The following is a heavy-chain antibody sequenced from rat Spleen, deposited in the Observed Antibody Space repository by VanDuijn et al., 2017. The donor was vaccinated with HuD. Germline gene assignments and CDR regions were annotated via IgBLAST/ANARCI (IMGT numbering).Heavy chain of an antibody. CDR1: GFTFSDYY. CDR2: ISPSGGST. V-gene: IGHV5-25*01. CDR3: ARHLSGYYVMDA. J-gene: IGHJ4*01. Sequence: EVQLVESDGGLVQPGRSLKLSCAASGFTFSDYYMAWIRQAPTKGLEWVASISPSGGSTYYRDSVKGRFTISRDNAKSTLYLQMDSLRSEDTATYYCARHLSGYYVMDAWGQGSSVTVSS. D-gene: IGHD1-1*01.